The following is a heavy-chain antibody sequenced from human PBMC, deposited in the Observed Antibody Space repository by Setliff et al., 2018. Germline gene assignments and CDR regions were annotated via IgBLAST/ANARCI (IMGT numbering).Heavy chain of an antibody. CDR2: ISPSGST. Sequence: SETLSLTCAVYGGSFSGYYWSWIRQPAGKGLEWIGHISPSGSTTYNPSVKSRVTISLDTSKNHFSLKLDSVTAADTALYYCAKVPITKVYFYMDVWGKGTTVTVSS. CDR3: AKVPITKVYFYMDV. J-gene: IGHJ6*03. V-gene: IGHV4-59*10. CDR1: GGSFSGYY. D-gene: IGHD3-10*01.